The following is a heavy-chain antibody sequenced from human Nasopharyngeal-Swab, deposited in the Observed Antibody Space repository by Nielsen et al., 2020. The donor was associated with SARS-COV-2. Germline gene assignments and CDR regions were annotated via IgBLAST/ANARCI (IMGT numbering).Heavy chain of an antibody. D-gene: IGHD3-10*01. CDR3: ARGPLWFGESNYFDH. V-gene: IGHV4-30-2*01. CDR2: IYHSGST. Sequence: SETLSLTCTVSGGSIRSGGYSWNWIRQPPGKGLEWIGYIYHSGSTYYNPSLKSRVTISIDRSKNQFSLNLTSVTAADTAVYYCARGPLWFGESNYFDHWGQGTLVTVSS. J-gene: IGHJ4*02. CDR1: GGSIRSGGYS.